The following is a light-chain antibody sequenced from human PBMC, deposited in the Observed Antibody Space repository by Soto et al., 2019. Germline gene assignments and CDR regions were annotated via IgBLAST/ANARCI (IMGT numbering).Light chain of an antibody. J-gene: IGLJ1*01. Sequence: QSVLTQPASVSGSPGQSITISCTGTTSDVGDYNYVSWYQQHPGKVPKVLIYEVSNRPSGVSYRFSGSKSGNTASLTISGLQDEDEASYYCFSYTTSSAPYVFGTGTKVTVL. CDR1: TSDVGDYNY. V-gene: IGLV2-14*01. CDR2: EVS. CDR3: FSYTTSSAPYV.